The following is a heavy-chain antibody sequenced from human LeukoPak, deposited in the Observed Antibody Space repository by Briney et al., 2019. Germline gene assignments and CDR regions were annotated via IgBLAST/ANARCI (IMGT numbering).Heavy chain of an antibody. CDR2: IYHSGST. CDR3: ARAPLGGYCSSTSCCPPHDAFDI. J-gene: IGHJ3*02. V-gene: IGHV4-4*02. Sequence: TSETLSLTCAVSGGSISSSNWWSWVRQPPGKGLEWIGEIYHSGSTNYNPSLKSRVTISVDKSKNQFSLKLSSVTAADTAVYYCARAPLGGYCSSTSCCPPHDAFDIWGQGTMVTVSS. D-gene: IGHD2-2*01. CDR1: GGSISSSNW.